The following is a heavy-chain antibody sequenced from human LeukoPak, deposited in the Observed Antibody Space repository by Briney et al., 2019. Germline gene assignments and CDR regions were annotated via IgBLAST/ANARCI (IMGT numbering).Heavy chain of an antibody. CDR1: GFTVTNAW. V-gene: IGHV3-15*01. J-gene: IGHJ4*02. Sequence: GGSLRPSCAASGFTVTNAWMSWVRQAPGKGLEWVGRIHSKSGGGTAEYAAPVTGRFTISRDDSKNTLYLQMNSLKTEDTAVYYCATLMSGSHNAWGQGTLVTVSS. CDR3: ATLMSGSHNA. D-gene: IGHD1-26*01. CDR2: IHSKSGGGTA.